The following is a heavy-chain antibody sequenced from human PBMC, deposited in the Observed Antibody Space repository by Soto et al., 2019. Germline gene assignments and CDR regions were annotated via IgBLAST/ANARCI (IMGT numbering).Heavy chain of an antibody. CDR2: IKQDGSEK. D-gene: IGHD1-1*01. V-gene: IGHV3-7*03. CDR1: GFTFSSYW. J-gene: IGHJ4*02. Sequence: TWGSLRLSCAASGFTFSSYWIIFFRHSPFKWLEWVANIKQDGSEKYYVDSVKGRFTISRDNAKNSLYLQMNSLRAEDTAVYYCARDFWNVLFDYWGQGTLVTVS. CDR3: ARDFWNVLFDY.